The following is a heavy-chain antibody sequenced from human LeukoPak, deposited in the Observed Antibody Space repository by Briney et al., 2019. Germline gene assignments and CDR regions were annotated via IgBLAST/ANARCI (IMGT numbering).Heavy chain of an antibody. V-gene: IGHV3-30*04. Sequence: GGSLRLSCAASGFTFSDYALHWVRQAPGKGLEWVAFVAYDGSSKYYRDSVKGRFIISRDYSRNTLYLQMNSLRGDDTAVYYCARDGVTRRYNMYYYMDVWGKGTTVTISS. CDR1: GFTFSDYA. CDR3: ARDGVTRRYNMYYYMDV. J-gene: IGHJ6*03. CDR2: VAYDGSSK. D-gene: IGHD1-1*01.